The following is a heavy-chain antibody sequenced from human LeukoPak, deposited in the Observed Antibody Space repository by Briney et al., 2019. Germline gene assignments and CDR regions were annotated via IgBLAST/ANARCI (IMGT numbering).Heavy chain of an antibody. CDR1: GFTFSSYA. Sequence: PGGSLRLSCAASGFTFSSYAMSWVRQAPGKGPEWVSSISSSSSYIYYADSVKGRFTISRDNAKNSLYLQMNSLRAEDTAVYYCARAIPFDYWGQGTLVTASS. J-gene: IGHJ4*02. CDR3: ARAIPFDY. D-gene: IGHD2-2*02. V-gene: IGHV3-21*01. CDR2: ISSSSSYI.